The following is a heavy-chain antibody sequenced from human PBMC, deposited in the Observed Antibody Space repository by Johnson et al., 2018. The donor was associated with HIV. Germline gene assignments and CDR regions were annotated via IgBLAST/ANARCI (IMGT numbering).Heavy chain of an antibody. CDR1: GFTFSSYA. J-gene: IGHJ3*02. CDR3: AKKGGRYSSSHDAFDI. V-gene: IGHV3-30*18. D-gene: IGHD6-6*01. Sequence: QVQLVESGGGVVQPGRSLRLSCAASGFTFSSYAIHWVRQAPGKGLEWVAVISYDGSNDYYADSVKGRFTISRDNSKNTLYLQMNSLRAEDTAVYYCAKKGGRYSSSHDAFDIWGQGTMVTVSS. CDR2: ISYDGSND.